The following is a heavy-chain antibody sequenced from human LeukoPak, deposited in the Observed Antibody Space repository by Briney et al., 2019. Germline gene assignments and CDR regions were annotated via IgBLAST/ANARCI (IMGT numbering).Heavy chain of an antibody. D-gene: IGHD5-18*01. J-gene: IGHJ5*02. Sequence: SETLSLTCTVSDDSINSGYFRGWIRQPPGTRLDWIGSASQGGTIHYNPSLKSRVTISIDTSKNQFSLSLSSVTAPDTVMYYCARVNFYSYGRFAPWGQGTLVTVSS. CDR3: ARVNFYSYGRFAP. V-gene: IGHV4-38-2*02. CDR2: ASQGGTI. CDR1: DDSINSGYF.